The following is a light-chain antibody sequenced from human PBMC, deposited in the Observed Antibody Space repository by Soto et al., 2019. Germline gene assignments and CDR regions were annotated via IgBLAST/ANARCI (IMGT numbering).Light chain of an antibody. J-gene: IGKJ1*01. CDR3: QHYGSSGT. CDR1: QTVTNNY. V-gene: IGKV3-20*01. CDR2: GAS. Sequence: EILLAHAPVTLALSPGGIATLTCRASQTVTNNYLAWYQQGPGQAPRRLIYGASNRATGIPHRFRGSGSGTDFTLTISRLEPEYFAVYYHQHYGSSGTFGQGTKVDI.